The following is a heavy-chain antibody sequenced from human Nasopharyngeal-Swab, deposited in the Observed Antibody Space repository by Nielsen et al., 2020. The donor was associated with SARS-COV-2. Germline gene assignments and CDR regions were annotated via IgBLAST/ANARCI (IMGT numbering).Heavy chain of an antibody. V-gene: IGHV3-49*04. CDR2: SRKKAYGGTT. Sequence: GESLKISCASSGFTFGNYAMTWVRQVPGKGLEWLGFSRKKAYGGTTEYAASVRGRFTISSDESKSSAYLQIDRLNSEDTAVYYCARGGCNSGNCHSPDWFDPWGQGTLVTVSS. CDR1: GFTFGNYA. J-gene: IGHJ5*02. D-gene: IGHD2-15*01. CDR3: ARGGCNSGNCHSPDWFDP.